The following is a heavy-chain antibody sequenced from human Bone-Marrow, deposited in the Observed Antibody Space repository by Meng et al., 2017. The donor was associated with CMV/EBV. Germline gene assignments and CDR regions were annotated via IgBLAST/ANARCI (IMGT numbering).Heavy chain of an antibody. CDR3: ARVGTGFWSGEGDY. V-gene: IGHV1-69*05. Sequence: SVKVSCKASGGTFSSYAISWVRQAPGQGLEWMGGIIPIFGTANYAQKLQGRVTMTTDTSTSTAYMELRSLRSDDTAVYYCARVGTGFWSGEGDYWGQGTLVTVSS. D-gene: IGHD3-3*01. CDR2: IIPIFGTA. CDR1: GGTFSSYA. J-gene: IGHJ4*02.